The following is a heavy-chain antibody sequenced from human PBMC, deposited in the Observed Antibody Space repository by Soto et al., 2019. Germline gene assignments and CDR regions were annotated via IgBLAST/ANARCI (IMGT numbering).Heavy chain of an antibody. CDR3: AKDRGISMVLDY. CDR2: ISGSGGST. CDR1: GFTFSSYA. J-gene: IGHJ4*02. V-gene: IGHV3-23*01. Sequence: GGSLRLSCAASGFTFSSYAMSWVRQAPGKGLEWVSAISGSGGSTYYADSVKGRFTISRDNSKNTLYLQMNSLRAEYTAVYYCAKDRGISMVLDYWGQGTLVTVSS. D-gene: IGHD2-8*01.